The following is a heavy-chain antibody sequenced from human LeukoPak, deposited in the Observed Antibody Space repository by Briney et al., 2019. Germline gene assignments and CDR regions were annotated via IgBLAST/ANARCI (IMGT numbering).Heavy chain of an antibody. Sequence: SETLSLTCTVSGASITSGNYYWSWIRQQPGKGLEWIGYIRYSGSTYHNPSLKSRLAISVDTSRNQFSLDLSSVTAADTAVYHCARGFYYDNYMDVWGNGTTVTVSS. CDR1: GASITSGNYY. CDR3: ARGFYYDNYMDV. CDR2: IRYSGST. D-gene: IGHD3-22*01. J-gene: IGHJ6*03. V-gene: IGHV4-31*03.